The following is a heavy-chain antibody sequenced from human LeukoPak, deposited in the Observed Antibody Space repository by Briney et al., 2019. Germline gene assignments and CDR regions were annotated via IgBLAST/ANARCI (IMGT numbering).Heavy chain of an antibody. D-gene: IGHD6-13*01. CDR3: ARDPGIAAAAPNWFDP. J-gene: IGHJ5*02. CDR1: GGSISSSSYY. Sequence: SETLSLTCTVSGGSISSSSYYWGWIRQPPGKGLEWIGYIYYSGSTNYNPSLKSRVTISVDTSKNQFSLKLSSVTAADTAVYYCARDPGIAAAAPNWFDPWGQGTLVTVSS. V-gene: IGHV4-61*01. CDR2: IYYSGST.